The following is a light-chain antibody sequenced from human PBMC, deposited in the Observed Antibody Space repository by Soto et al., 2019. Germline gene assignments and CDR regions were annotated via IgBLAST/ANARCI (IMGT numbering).Light chain of an antibody. V-gene: IGKV3-20*01. CDR1: QSVNSNY. J-gene: IGKJ3*01. CDR2: GTS. CDR3: QQYGSSPLLT. Sequence: EIMLTQSPGTLSLSPGERATLSCRASQSVNSNYLAWYRQKPGQAPRLLIYGTSSRATGIPDRFSGSGSGTDFTLTISRLEPEDFAVYYCQQYGSSPLLTFGPGTKVDIK.